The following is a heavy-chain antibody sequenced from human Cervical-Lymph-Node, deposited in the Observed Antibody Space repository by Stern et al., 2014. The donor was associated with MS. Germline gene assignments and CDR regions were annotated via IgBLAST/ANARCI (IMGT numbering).Heavy chain of an antibody. Sequence: VQLVESGPGLVKPSETLSLTCTVSGGSISSYYWSWIRPPPGKGLEWIGYIYYSGSTNYNPSLKSGVTISVDTSKNQFSLKLRSVTAADTAVYFCARGYSSSWYWFDSWGQGTQVTVSS. J-gene: IGHJ5*01. D-gene: IGHD6-13*01. CDR2: IYYSGST. V-gene: IGHV4-59*01. CDR1: GGSISSYY. CDR3: ARGYSSSWYWFDS.